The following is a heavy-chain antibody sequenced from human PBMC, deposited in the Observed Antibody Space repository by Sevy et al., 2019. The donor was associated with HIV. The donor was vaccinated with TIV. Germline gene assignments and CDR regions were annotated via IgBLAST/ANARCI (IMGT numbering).Heavy chain of an antibody. Sequence: GGSLRLSCAASGFTFSSYAMHWVRQAPGKGLEWVAVISYDGSNKYYADSVKGRFTISRDNSKNTLYLQMNSLRAEDTAVYYCAGVARKYQLLFLYFQHWGQGTLVTVSS. CDR2: ISYDGSNK. D-gene: IGHD2-2*01. V-gene: IGHV3-30*04. J-gene: IGHJ1*01. CDR3: AGVARKYQLLFLYFQH. CDR1: GFTFSSYA.